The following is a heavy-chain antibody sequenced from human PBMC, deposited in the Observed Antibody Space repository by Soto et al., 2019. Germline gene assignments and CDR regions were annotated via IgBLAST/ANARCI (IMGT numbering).Heavy chain of an antibody. D-gene: IGHD3-22*01. CDR3: AKDFLGPYYYDSKILLAFDI. Sequence: GGSLRLSCAASGFTFSSYGMHWVRQAPGKGLEWVAVISGSGGSTYYADSVKGRFTISRDNSKNTLYLQMNSLRAEDTAVYYCAKDFLGPYYYDSKILLAFDIWGQGTMVTVSS. CDR2: ISGSGGST. V-gene: IGHV3-23*01. CDR1: GFTFSSYG. J-gene: IGHJ3*02.